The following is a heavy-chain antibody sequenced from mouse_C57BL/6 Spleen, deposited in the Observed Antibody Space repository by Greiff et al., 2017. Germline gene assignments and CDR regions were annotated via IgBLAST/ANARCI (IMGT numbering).Heavy chain of an antibody. Sequence: EVHLVESGGGLVKPGGSLKLSCAASGFTFSDYGMHWVRQAPEKGLEWVAYISSGSSTIYYADTVKGRFTISRDNAKNTLFLQMTSLRAEDTAMYDCARGCYGSSLYYFDYWGQGTTLTVSS. J-gene: IGHJ2*01. V-gene: IGHV5-17*01. D-gene: IGHD1-1*01. CDR1: GFTFSDYG. CDR2: ISSGSSTI. CDR3: ARGCYGSSLYYFDY.